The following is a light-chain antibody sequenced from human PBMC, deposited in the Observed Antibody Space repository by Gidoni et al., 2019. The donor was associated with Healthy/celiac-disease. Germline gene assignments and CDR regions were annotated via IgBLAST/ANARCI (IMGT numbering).Light chain of an antibody. CDR2: DAS. Sequence: EFVLTQSPATLSLSPGERATLSCRASQSVSSYLAWYQQKPGQAPRLLIYDASNRATGLPARFSGSESGTDFTLTISSLEPEDFAVYYGQQRSNWPPRFTFGPGTKVDIK. CDR3: QQRSNWPPRFT. CDR1: QSVSSY. V-gene: IGKV3-11*01. J-gene: IGKJ3*01.